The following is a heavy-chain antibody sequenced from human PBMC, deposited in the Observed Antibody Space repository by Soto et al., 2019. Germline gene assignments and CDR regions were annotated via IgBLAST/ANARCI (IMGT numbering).Heavy chain of an antibody. CDR3: GGAIPGQGLGF. CDR1: GFALTDHY. CDR2: SRNKAHSYST. D-gene: IGHD3-16*01. V-gene: IGHV3-72*01. Sequence: EVQLVESGGGLVQPGGSLRLSCAVSGFALTDHYMDWVRQAPGMGLEWIGRSRNKAHSYSTEYAASVRGRVTISRDESENSLYLQMNTLKTEDTALYYWGGAIPGQGLGFWGQGTLVTVSS. J-gene: IGHJ4*02.